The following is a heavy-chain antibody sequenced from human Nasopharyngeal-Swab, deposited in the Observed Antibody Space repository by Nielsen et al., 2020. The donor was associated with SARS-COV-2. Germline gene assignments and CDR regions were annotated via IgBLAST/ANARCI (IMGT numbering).Heavy chain of an antibody. D-gene: IGHD1-26*01. Sequence: GESLKISCATSGFTFSSYAMHWVRQAPGKGLEWVAVISHDGSGKFYADSVKGRFSISRDTSRSTLYLQLNSLRAEDTALYYCAKADRGGSYFSQYYYYMDVWGTGTTVTVSS. J-gene: IGHJ6*03. CDR2: ISHDGSGK. CDR3: AKADRGGSYFSQYYYYMDV. V-gene: IGHV3-30*18. CDR1: GFTFSSYA.